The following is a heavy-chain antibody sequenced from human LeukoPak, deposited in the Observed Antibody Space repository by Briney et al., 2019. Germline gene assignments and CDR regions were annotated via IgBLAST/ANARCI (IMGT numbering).Heavy chain of an antibody. D-gene: IGHD4-11*01. CDR1: GFTFSSYS. V-gene: IGHV3-21*01. Sequence: GGSLRLSCAASGFTFSSYSMNWVRQAPGKGLEWVSSISSSSRSYIYYADSVKGRFTISRDNAKNSLYLQMSSLRAEDTAVYYCTRVEETATTAAIIRKYSYYYYYMGVWGKGNTVTVSS. J-gene: IGHJ6*03. CDR3: TRVEETATTAAIIRKYSYYYYYMGV. CDR2: ISSSSRSYI.